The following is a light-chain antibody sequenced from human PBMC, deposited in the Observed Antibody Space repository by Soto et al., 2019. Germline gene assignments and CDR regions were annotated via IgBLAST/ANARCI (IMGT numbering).Light chain of an antibody. V-gene: IGKV3-20*01. CDR2: GAS. Sequence: EIVLTQSPGTLSLSPGERATLSCRASQTVSSSYLAWYQQKPGQAPRLLIYGASTRATGIPGRFSGSASGTDFTLTISRLEPEDFGVYYCQQYGDSPLTSGPGTKVDIK. CDR3: QQYGDSPLT. J-gene: IGKJ3*01. CDR1: QTVSSSY.